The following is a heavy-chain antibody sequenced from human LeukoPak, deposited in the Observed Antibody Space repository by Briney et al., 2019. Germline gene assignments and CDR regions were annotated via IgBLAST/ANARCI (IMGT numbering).Heavy chain of an antibody. CDR3: ARSPYLGSGYFDL. V-gene: IGHV3-30*01. D-gene: IGHD1-26*01. J-gene: IGHJ2*01. Sequence: GRSLRLSCAASGFTFNSYAMPWVRQAPGKGLERVALISYDGTKKYFADSVKGRFTISRDNSMKTLDLQMNTLSADDTAIYYCARSPYLGSGYFDLWGRGTLVSVSS. CDR1: GFTFNSYA. CDR2: ISYDGTKK.